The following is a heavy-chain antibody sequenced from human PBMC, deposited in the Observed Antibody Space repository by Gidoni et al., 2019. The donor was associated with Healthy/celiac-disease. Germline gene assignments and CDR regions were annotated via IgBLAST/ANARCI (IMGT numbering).Heavy chain of an antibody. CDR1: GFTFSSYG. J-gene: IGHJ6*02. CDR2: IWYDGSNK. Sequence: GFTFSSYGMHWVRQAPGKGLEWVAVIWYDGSNKYYADSVKGRFTISRDNSKNTLYLQMNSLRAEDTAVYYCARERRVGPNPHYYYYYGMDVWGQGTTVTVSS. D-gene: IGHD1-26*01. V-gene: IGHV3-33*01. CDR3: ARERRVGPNPHYYYYYGMDV.